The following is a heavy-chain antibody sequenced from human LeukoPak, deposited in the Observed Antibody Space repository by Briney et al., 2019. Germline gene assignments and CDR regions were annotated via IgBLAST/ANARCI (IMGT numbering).Heavy chain of an antibody. J-gene: IGHJ4*02. CDR1: GGSISSYY. Sequence: PSETLSLTCTVSGGSISSYYWSWIRQPPGKGLEWIGYIYYSGSTYYNPSLKSRVTISVDTSKNQFSLKLSSVTAADTAVYYCARDIALWFGSQSYFDYWGQGTLVTVSS. CDR2: IYYSGST. D-gene: IGHD3-10*01. CDR3: ARDIALWFGSQSYFDY. V-gene: IGHV4-30-4*08.